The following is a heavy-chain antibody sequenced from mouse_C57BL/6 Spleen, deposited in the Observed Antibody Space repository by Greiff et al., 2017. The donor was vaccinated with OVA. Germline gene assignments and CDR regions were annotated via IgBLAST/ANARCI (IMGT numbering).Heavy chain of an antibody. CDR2: IDPETGGT. CDR3: TRNYGSSYRYFDV. J-gene: IGHJ1*03. D-gene: IGHD1-1*01. CDR1: GYTFTDYE. Sequence: VKLQESGAELVRPGASVTLSCKASGYTFTDYEMHWVKQTPVHGLEWIGAIDPETGGTAYNQKFKGKAILTADKSSSTAYMELRSLTSEDSAVYYCTRNYGSSYRYFDVWGTGTTVTVSS. V-gene: IGHV1-15*01.